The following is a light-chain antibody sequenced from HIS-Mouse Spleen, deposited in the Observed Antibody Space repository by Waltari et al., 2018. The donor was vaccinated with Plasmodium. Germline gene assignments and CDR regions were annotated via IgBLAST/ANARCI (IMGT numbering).Light chain of an antibody. CDR1: SSDVGSYNL. V-gene: IGLV2-23*01. J-gene: IGLJ3*02. CDR3: CSYAGSSTNWV. CDR2: EGS. Sequence: QSALTQPASVSGSPGQSITISCTGTSSDVGSYNLVSWYQQHPGKAPKPMIYEGSKRPSGVSNRFSGSKSDNTASLTISGLQAEDEADYYCCSYAGSSTNWVFGGGTKLTVL.